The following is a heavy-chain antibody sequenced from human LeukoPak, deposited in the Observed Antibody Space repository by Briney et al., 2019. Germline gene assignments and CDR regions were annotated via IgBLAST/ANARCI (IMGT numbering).Heavy chain of an antibody. CDR3: ASRGSHYYYMDV. Sequence: GGSLRLSCAASGFTFSRYWMHWVRQAPGKGLVWVSRINSDGSSTSYADSVKGRFTTSRDNAKNTLYLQMNSLRVEDTAVYYCASRGSHYYYMDVWGKGTTVTVSS. V-gene: IGHV3-74*01. CDR2: INSDGSST. J-gene: IGHJ6*03. CDR1: GFTFSRYW. D-gene: IGHD3-10*01.